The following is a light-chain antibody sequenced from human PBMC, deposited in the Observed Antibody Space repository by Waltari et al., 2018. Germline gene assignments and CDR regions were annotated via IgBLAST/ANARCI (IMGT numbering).Light chain of an antibody. V-gene: IGLV2-8*01. CDR2: EVS. Sequence: QSALTQPPSASGSPGPSVTISCTGTSSDVGGYHYVSWYQQHPGKAPKLMIYEVSKRPSGVPDRFSGSKSGNTASLTVSGLQAEDEADYYCSSYAGTNNPYVFGTGTKVTVL. J-gene: IGLJ1*01. CDR1: SSDVGGYHY. CDR3: SSYAGTNNPYV.